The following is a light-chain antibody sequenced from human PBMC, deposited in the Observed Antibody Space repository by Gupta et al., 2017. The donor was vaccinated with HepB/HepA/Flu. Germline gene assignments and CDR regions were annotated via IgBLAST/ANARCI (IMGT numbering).Light chain of an antibody. J-gene: IGKJ1*01. CDR2: AAS. Sequence: DIQMTQSPSSLSPSVGDRVTITCRASQSISSYLNWYQQKPGKAPKLLIYAASSLQSGVPSRFSGIGSGTDFTLTISSLQPEDFATYYCQQSYSTPRTFGQGTKVEIK. V-gene: IGKV1-39*01. CDR1: QSISSY. CDR3: QQSYSTPRT.